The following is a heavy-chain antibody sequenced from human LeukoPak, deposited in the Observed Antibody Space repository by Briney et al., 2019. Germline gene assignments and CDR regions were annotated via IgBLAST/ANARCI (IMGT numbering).Heavy chain of an antibody. CDR2: IKQDGSEK. CDR1: GFTFSTYG. J-gene: IGHJ5*02. Sequence: PGGSLRLSCAASGFTFSTYGMSWVRQAPGKGLEWVANIKQDGSEKYYVDSVKGRFTISRDNAKNSLYLQMNSLRAEDTAVYYCAREDTAMVTGNWFDPWGQGTLVTVSS. CDR3: AREDTAMVTGNWFDP. V-gene: IGHV3-7*01. D-gene: IGHD5-18*01.